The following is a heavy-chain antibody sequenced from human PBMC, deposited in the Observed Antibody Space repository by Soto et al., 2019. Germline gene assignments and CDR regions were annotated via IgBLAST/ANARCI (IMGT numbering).Heavy chain of an antibody. CDR2: ISGSGGST. V-gene: IGHV3-23*01. D-gene: IGHD6-13*01. CDR1: GFTFSSYA. J-gene: IGHJ4*02. CDR3: AKANGYSSSWFDFDY. Sequence: EVQLLESGGGLVQPGGSLRLSCAASGFTFSSYAMSWVRQAPGKGLEWVSAISGSGGSTYYANSVKGRFTISKDNAKNTQYLQMKSLRAEDTAVYYCAKANGYSSSWFDFDYWGQGTLVTVYS.